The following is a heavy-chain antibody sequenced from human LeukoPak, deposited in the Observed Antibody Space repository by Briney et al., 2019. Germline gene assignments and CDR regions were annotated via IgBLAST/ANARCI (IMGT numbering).Heavy chain of an antibody. Sequence: GESLKISCRGSGYSFTSYWISWVRQMPGKGLEWMGIIYPGDSDTRYSPSFQGQVTISADKSISTAYLQWSSLKASDTAMYCCARQSRYSYGSAYMDVWGKGTTVTVSS. J-gene: IGHJ6*03. D-gene: IGHD5-18*01. CDR3: ARQSRYSYGSAYMDV. CDR1: GYSFTSYW. CDR2: IYPGDSDT. V-gene: IGHV5-51*01.